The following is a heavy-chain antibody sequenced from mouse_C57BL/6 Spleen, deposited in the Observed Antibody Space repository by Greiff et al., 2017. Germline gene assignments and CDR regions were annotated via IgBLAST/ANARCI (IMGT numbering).Heavy chain of an antibody. D-gene: IGHD2-4*01. Sequence: VQLQQSGAELVKPGASVKLSCKASGYTFTSYWMHWVQQRPGQGLEWIGMIRPNSGSTNYNEKFKSKATLTVDKSSSTAYMQLSSLTSEDSAVYYCAREDEYDPLAYWGQGTLVTVSA. V-gene: IGHV1-64*01. CDR3: AREDEYDPLAY. CDR1: GYTFTSYW. CDR2: IRPNSGST. J-gene: IGHJ3*01.